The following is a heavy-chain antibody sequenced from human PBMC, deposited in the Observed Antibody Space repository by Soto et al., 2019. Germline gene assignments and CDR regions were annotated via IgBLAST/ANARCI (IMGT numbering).Heavy chain of an antibody. J-gene: IGHJ6*02. Sequence: SQTLSLTCAISVDSVSSNSAAWNWIRPSPSRGLEWLGRTYYRSKWYNDYAVSVKSRIIINPDTSKNQFSLQLNSVTPEDTAVYYCVREQWLVRGNYYYGLDVWGQGTTVTVSS. CDR2: TYYRSKWYN. CDR1: VDSVSSNSAA. V-gene: IGHV6-1*01. D-gene: IGHD6-19*01. CDR3: VREQWLVRGNYYYGLDV.